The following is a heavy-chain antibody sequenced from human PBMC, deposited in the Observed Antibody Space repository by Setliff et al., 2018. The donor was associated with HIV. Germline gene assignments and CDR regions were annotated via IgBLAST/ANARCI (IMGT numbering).Heavy chain of an antibody. J-gene: IGHJ4*02. CDR1: GYTFTGYF. D-gene: IGHD3-22*01. Sequence: ASVKVSCKASGYTFTGYFIHWVRQAPGQGFEWMGWINPNTGNTHYPPSFQGRVTMTRDTSTTTAYMELSSLRSGDTAVYYCAKNYFDTSGWSAVDYWGQGTLVTVS. CDR3: AKNYFDTSGWSAVDY. V-gene: IGHV1-2*02. CDR2: INPNTGNT.